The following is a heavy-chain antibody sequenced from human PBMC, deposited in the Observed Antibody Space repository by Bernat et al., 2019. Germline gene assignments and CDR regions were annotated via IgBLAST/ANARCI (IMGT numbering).Heavy chain of an antibody. CDR3: ARAGSETTNYYYYYYMDV. CDR1: GGTFSSYA. J-gene: IGHJ6*03. V-gene: IGHV1-69*01. Sequence: QVQLVQSGAEVKKPGSSVKVSCKASGGTFSSYAISWVRQAPGQGLEWMGGIIPIFGTANDAQKLQGRVTITADESTRTAYMELSSLRYEDTAVYYCARAGSETTNYYYYYYMDVWGKGTTVTVSS. CDR2: IIPIFGTA. D-gene: IGHD1-7*01.